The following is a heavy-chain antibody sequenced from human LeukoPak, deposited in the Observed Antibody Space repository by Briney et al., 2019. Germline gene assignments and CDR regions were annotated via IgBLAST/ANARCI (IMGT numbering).Heavy chain of an antibody. Sequence: GGSLRLSCAASGFTFSSYAMDWVRQAPGKGLEWVAFIRYDGSNEYYADSVKDRFTISRDNSKNTLYLQMNSLRADDTAVYYCAKCDYGDYGLDYWGQGTLVTVSS. D-gene: IGHD4-17*01. J-gene: IGHJ4*02. V-gene: IGHV3-30*02. CDR1: GFTFSSYA. CDR3: AKCDYGDYGLDY. CDR2: IRYDGSNE.